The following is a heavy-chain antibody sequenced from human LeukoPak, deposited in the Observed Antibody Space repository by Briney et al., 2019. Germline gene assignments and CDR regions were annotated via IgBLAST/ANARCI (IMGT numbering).Heavy chain of an antibody. D-gene: IGHD3-22*01. J-gene: IGHJ4*02. Sequence: GGSLRLSCAASDFSFITYAMSWVRQAPGKGLEWVSTITGRGDATYYADSVKGRFTISRDNSKNTLYLQMNSLRPEDTAVYYCARDGGGYSYGYYLDYWGQGTLVTVSS. CDR3: ARDGGGYSYGYYLDY. CDR1: DFSFITYA. CDR2: ITGRGDAT. V-gene: IGHV3-23*01.